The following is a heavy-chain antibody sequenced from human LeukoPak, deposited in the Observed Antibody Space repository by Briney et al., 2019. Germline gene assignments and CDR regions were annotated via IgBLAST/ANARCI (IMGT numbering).Heavy chain of an antibody. CDR2: ISGYNGNT. CDR1: GYIFYHYG. CDR3: ARCQSDDYVRPYCFDD. D-gene: IGHD3-16*01. V-gene: IGHV1-18*01. J-gene: IGHJ4*02. Sequence: ASVKVSCKASGYIFYHYGLSWVRQAPGQGLEWMGWISGYNGNTNYAQSLQGRVTMTTDTSTSTAYMELRSLSSDDTAVYYCARCQSDDYVRPYCFDDWGQGTLVTVSS.